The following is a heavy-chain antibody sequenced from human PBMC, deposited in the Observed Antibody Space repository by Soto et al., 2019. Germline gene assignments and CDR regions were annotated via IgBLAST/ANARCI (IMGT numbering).Heavy chain of an antibody. V-gene: IGHV4-31*03. CDR2: IYDSGST. Sequence: SETLSLTCTVSGGSITSGGYYWSWIRQHPGKGLEWLGYIYDSGSTFYNPSLKSRITLSVDTSKNQFSLKLSSVTVADTAVYFCARKQAGYSYGIDYWGQGTLVTV. CDR3: ARKQAGYSYGIDY. D-gene: IGHD3-10*01. J-gene: IGHJ4*02. CDR1: GGSITSGGYY.